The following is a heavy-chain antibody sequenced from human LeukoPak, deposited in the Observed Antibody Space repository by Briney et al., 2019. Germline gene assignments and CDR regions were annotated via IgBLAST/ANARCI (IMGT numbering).Heavy chain of an antibody. CDR2: IAHNGNT. D-gene: IGHD3-16*02. CDR3: ARNSYSYGPNFDY. V-gene: IGHV4-30-2*01. CDR1: GDSISSEGYS. J-gene: IGHJ4*02. Sequence: SETLSLTCTVSGDSISSEGYSWSWIRQPPGKGLEWIGYIAHNGNTHYSLPLNSRLSISWATSKNQFFLRLNSVTAADTAVYYCARNSYSYGPNFDYWGQGALVTVSP.